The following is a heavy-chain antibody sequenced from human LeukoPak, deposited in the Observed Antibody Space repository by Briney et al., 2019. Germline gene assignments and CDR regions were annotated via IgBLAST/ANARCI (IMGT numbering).Heavy chain of an antibody. CDR3: ARALINPRVLLYPPRGAFDI. V-gene: IGHV4-39*07. J-gene: IGHJ3*02. CDR1: GGSISSSSYY. Sequence: SETLSLTCTVSGGSISSSSYYWGWIRQPPGKGLEWIGSIYYSGSTYYNPSLKSRVTISVDTSKNQFSLKLSSVTAADTAVYYCARALINPRVLLYPPRGAFDIWGQGTMVTVSS. D-gene: IGHD2-2*02. CDR2: IYYSGST.